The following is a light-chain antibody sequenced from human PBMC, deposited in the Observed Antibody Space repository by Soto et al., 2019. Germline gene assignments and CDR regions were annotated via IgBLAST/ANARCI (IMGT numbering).Light chain of an antibody. CDR3: QQLDSYPRT. J-gene: IGKJ3*01. Sequence: IQLTQSPSSLSASVGDRVTITCRASQGISSYLAWYQQKPGKAPKLLIYAASTLQSGVPSRFSGSGSGTDFTLIISCLQPEDFATYYCQQLDSYPRTFGPGTKVDIK. CDR1: QGISSY. V-gene: IGKV1-9*01. CDR2: AAS.